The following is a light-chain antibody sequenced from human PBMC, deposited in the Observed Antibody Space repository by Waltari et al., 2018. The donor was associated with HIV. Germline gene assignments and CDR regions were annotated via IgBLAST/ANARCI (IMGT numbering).Light chain of an antibody. CDR3: QQNNNWPPIT. V-gene: IGKV3-15*01. J-gene: IGKJ5*01. Sequence: EIVLTQSTATLSVSPGERATLSCRASESVSSNLAWYQQKPGQAPRLLIYEASTRATGIPTRFSGSGSGTEFTLTISSLQSEDFAVYYCQQNNNWPPITFGQGTRLEIK. CDR1: ESVSSN. CDR2: EAS.